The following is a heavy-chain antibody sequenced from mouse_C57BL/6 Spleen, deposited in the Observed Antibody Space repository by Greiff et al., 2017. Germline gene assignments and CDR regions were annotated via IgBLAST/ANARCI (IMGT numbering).Heavy chain of an antibody. V-gene: IGHV10-1*01. D-gene: IGHD2-1*01. CDR1: GFSFNTYA. Sequence: EVQGVESGGGLVQPKGSLKLSCAASGFSFNTYAMNWVRQAPGKGLEWVARIRSKSNNYATYYADSVKDRFTISRDDSESMLYLQINNLKTEDTAMYFCVRRAGVLYGNYDYAMDYWGKRTSVTVSS. J-gene: IGHJ4*01. CDR2: IRSKSNNYAT. CDR3: VRRAGVLYGNYDYAMDY.